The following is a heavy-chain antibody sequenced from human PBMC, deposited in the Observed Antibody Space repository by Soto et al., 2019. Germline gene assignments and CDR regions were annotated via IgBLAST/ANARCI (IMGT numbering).Heavy chain of an antibody. CDR2: ISAYNGNT. D-gene: IGHD3-22*01. V-gene: IGHV1-18*01. CDR3: ARVRDYYDSSGYYVEY. CDR1: GXTFTSYG. J-gene: IGHJ4*02. Sequence: ASVKVSCKASGXTFTSYGISWVRQAPGQGLEWMGWISAYNGNTNYAQKLQGRVTMTTDTSTSTAYMELRSLRSDDTAVYYCARVRDYYDSSGYYVEYWGQGTLVTVSS.